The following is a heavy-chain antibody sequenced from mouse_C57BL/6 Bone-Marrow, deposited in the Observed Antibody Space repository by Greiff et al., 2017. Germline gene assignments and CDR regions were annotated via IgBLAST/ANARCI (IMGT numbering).Heavy chain of an antibody. CDR1: GYTFTDYN. V-gene: IGHV1-22*01. Sequence: EVQLQQSGPELVKPGASVKMSCKASGYTFTDYNMHWVKQSHGKSLEWIGYINPNNGGTSYNQKFKGKATLTVNKSSSTAYMELRSLTSEDSAVYYCASGAPADSYYAMDYWGQGTSVTVSS. J-gene: IGHJ4*01. CDR3: ASGAPADSYYAMDY. CDR2: INPNNGGT.